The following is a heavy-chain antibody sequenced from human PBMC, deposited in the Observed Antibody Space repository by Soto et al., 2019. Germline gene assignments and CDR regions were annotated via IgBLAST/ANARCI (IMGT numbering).Heavy chain of an antibody. J-gene: IGHJ6*02. Sequence: EASVKFSCKASGYTFTGYYMHWVRQAPGQGLEWMGWINPNSGGTNYAQKFQGWVTMTRDTSISTAYMELSRLRSDDTAVYYCAREDGTYYYYGMDVWGQGTTVTVSS. CDR3: AREDGTYYYYGMDV. CDR1: GYTFTGYY. CDR2: INPNSGGT. V-gene: IGHV1-2*04.